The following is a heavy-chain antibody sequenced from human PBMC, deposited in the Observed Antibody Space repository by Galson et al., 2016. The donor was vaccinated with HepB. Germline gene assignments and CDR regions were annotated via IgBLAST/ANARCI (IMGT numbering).Heavy chain of an antibody. CDR1: GYTFPNYG. CDR2: ISAYNGNT. J-gene: IGHJ4*02. Sequence: SVKVSCKASGYTFPNYGISWVRQAPGQGLEWMGWISAYNGNTNYAQKLQGRVTMTTDTSTSTAYMELRSLRSDDTAVYYCARNGSSFPFPDYWGQGTLVIVSS. D-gene: IGHD6-6*01. V-gene: IGHV1-18*01. CDR3: ARNGSSFPFPDY.